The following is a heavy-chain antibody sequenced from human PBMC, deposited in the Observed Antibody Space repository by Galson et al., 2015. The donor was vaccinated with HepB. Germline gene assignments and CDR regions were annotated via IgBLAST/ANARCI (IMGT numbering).Heavy chain of an antibody. CDR1: GFTFSSYA. CDR3: ANWGTTDYSNYEDYYYYGMDV. CDR2: ISYDGSNK. D-gene: IGHD4-11*01. Sequence: SLRLSCAASGFTFSSYAMHWVRQAPGKGLEWVAVISYDGSNKYYADSVKGRFTISRDNSKNTLYLQMNSLRAEDTAVYYCANWGTTDYSNYEDYYYYGMDVWGQGTTVTVSS. V-gene: IGHV3-30-3*01. J-gene: IGHJ6*02.